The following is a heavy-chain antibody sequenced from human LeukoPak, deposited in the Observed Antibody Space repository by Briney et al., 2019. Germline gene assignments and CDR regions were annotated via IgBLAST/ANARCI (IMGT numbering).Heavy chain of an antibody. CDR3: AREGKWDMAAAGTDY. V-gene: IGHV3-48*03. D-gene: IGHD6-13*01. J-gene: IGHJ4*02. CDR1: GFTFSSYE. Sequence: GGSLRLSCAASGFTFSSYEMNWVRQAPGKGLEWVSYISSSGSTIYYADSAKGRFTISRDNAKNSLYLQMNSLRAEDTAVYYCAREGKWDMAAAGTDYWGQGTLVTVSS. CDR2: ISSSGSTI.